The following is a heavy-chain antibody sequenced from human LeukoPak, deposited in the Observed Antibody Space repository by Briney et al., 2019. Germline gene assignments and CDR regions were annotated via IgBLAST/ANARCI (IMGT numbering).Heavy chain of an antibody. J-gene: IGHJ4*02. D-gene: IGHD4-17*01. CDR3: AKDSTTGGFDY. CDR2: ISGSGSAT. V-gene: IGHV3-23*01. CDR1: GFTFGDYY. Sequence: GGSLRLSCAASGFTFGDYYMTWIRQAPGKGLEWISCISGSGSATHYADSVKGRFTISRDNSKNTLYLQMNSLRAEDTAVYYCAKDSTTGGFDYWGQGTLVTVSS.